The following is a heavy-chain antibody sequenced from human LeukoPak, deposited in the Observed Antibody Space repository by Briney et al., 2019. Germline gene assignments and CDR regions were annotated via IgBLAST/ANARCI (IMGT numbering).Heavy chain of an antibody. CDR1: GFTFGSYW. CDR3: ARDCVIVGAPCYDS. J-gene: IGHJ5*01. Sequence: GGSLRLSCAASGFTFGSYWMSWVRQAPGKGLEWVANIKEDGSEKIYVDSLKGRFTISRDNAKNSLYLQMNSLRAEDTAVYYCARDCVIVGAPCYDSWGQGTLVTVSS. CDR2: IKEDGSEK. D-gene: IGHD1-26*01. V-gene: IGHV3-7*04.